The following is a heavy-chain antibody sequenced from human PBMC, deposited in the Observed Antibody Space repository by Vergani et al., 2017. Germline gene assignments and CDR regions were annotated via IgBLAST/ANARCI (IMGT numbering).Heavy chain of an antibody. CDR1: GFTFSSYG. D-gene: IGHD3-3*01. CDR2: IWYDGSNK. V-gene: IGHV3-33*01. CDR3: ARDSLRFLESNYYMDV. J-gene: IGHJ6*03. Sequence: QVQLVESGGGVVQPGRSLRLSCAASGFTFSSYGMHWVRQAPCKGLEWVAVIWYDGSNKYYADSVKGRFTISRDNSKNTLYLQMNSLRAEDTAVYYCARDSLRFLESNYYMDVWGKGTTVTVSS.